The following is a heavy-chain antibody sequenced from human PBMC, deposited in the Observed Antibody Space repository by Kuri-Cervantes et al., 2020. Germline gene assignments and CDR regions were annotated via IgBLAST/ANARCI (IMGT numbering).Heavy chain of an antibody. CDR1: GGSISRGSYS. CDR2: IYTNGNT. D-gene: IGHD6-13*01. V-gene: IGHV4-61*02. Sequence: LRLSCTVSGGSISRGSYSWSWIRQPAGKGLEWIGRIYTNGNTDYSPSLKSRVIMSVDTSKNQFSLKLSSVTAADTAVYYCARQGYSSSWYRDYWGQGTLVTVSS. CDR3: ARQGYSSSWYRDY. J-gene: IGHJ4*02.